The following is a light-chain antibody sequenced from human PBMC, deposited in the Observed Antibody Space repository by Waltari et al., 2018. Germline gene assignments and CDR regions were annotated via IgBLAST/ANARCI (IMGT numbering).Light chain of an antibody. CDR2: KAS. CDR1: QSISSW. CDR3: QQYDSSPWT. J-gene: IGKJ1*01. Sequence: DIQMTQSPSTLSASVGDTVTLTCRASQSISSWWAWYQQKPGKAPNLLIYKASSLESGVPSRFSGSGSGTEFTLTISSLQPDDFATYYCQQYDSSPWTFGQGTKVEIK. V-gene: IGKV1-5*03.